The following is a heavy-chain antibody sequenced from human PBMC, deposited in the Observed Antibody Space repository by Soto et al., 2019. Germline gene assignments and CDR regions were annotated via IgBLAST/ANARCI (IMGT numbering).Heavy chain of an antibody. J-gene: IGHJ4*02. CDR3: ARHPGYYDILTGYTTYYFDS. Sequence: PSETLSLTCTVSGGSIRSYYWSWIRQPPGKVLEWIGYIYYSGSTNYNPSLKSRVTISVDTSKNQFSLKLSSVTAADTAVYYCARHPGYYDILTGYTTYYFDSWGQGILVTVS. CDR1: GGSIRSYY. V-gene: IGHV4-59*08. D-gene: IGHD3-9*01. CDR2: IYYSGST.